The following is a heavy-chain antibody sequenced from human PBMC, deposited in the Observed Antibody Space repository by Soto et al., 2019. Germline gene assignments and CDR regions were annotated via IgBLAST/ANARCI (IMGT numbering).Heavy chain of an antibody. D-gene: IGHD3-16*01. V-gene: IGHV3-33*01. CDR3: ASRVGAVDY. CDR1: GFTFSSFI. J-gene: IGHJ4*02. Sequence: QAQLVESGGGGVQPGRSLRLSCATSGFTFSSFIMHWVRQAPGKGLEWVAVIYHDGLNKYYADSVKGRFTISRDNSKNTLYLQMNSLRVEDTAVYYCASRVGAVDYWGQGTLVTVSS. CDR2: IYHDGLNK.